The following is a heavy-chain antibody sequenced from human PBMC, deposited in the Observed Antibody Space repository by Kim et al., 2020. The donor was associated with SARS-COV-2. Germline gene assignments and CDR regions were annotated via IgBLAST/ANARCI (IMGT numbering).Heavy chain of an antibody. V-gene: IGHV4-39*01. CDR1: GGSISSSCYY. D-gene: IGHD5-18*01. Sequence: SETLSLTCTVSGGSISSSCYYWGWHRQRPGQGLEGIGCICYSGSTYSNPSLQGPVTISVDTSKNQLSLRLTSVAAAATAVYDCASIVTSGMGGFDIWG. CDR3: ASIVTSGMGGFDI. J-gene: IGHJ3*02. CDR2: ICYSGST.